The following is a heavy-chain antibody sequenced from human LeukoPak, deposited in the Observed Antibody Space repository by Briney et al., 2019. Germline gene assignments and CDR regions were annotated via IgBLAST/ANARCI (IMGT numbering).Heavy chain of an antibody. V-gene: IGHV3-53*01. CDR3: AKSSYYDTSGSYREYYFDY. D-gene: IGHD3-22*01. J-gene: IGHJ4*02. Sequence: GGSLRLSCAASGFTVSSNYMSWVRQAPGKGLEWVSVIYSGGSTYYADSVKGRFTISRDNSKNTLYLQMNSLRAEDTALYYCAKSSYYDTSGSYREYYFDYWGQGALVTVSS. CDR2: IYSGGST. CDR1: GFTVSSNY.